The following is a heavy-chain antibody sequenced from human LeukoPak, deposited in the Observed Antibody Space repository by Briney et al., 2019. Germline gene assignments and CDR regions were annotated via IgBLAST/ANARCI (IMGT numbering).Heavy chain of an antibody. V-gene: IGHV3-9*01. D-gene: IGHD6-13*01. Sequence: LRLSCAASGFTFDDYAMHWVRQAPGKGLERVSGISWNSGSIGYADSVKGRFTISRDNAKNSLYLQMNSLRAEDTALYYCAKGGYSSSWYLYYFDYWGQGTLVTVSS. CDR3: AKGGYSSSWYLYYFDY. CDR1: GFTFDDYA. CDR2: ISWNSGSI. J-gene: IGHJ4*02.